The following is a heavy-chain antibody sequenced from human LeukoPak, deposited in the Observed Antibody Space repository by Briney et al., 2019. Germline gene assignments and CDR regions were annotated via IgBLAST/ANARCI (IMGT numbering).Heavy chain of an antibody. Sequence: GESLKISGKGSGYSFTSYWISWVRQIPGKGLEWMGRIDPSDSYTNYSPSFQGHDTISADKSITTAYLQWSSLKASDAAIYYCARLNYYGSGSYYGGFDYWGQGTLVTVSS. CDR3: ARLNYYGSGSYYGGFDY. J-gene: IGHJ4*02. CDR2: IDPSDSYT. V-gene: IGHV5-10-1*01. D-gene: IGHD3-10*01. CDR1: GYSFTSYW.